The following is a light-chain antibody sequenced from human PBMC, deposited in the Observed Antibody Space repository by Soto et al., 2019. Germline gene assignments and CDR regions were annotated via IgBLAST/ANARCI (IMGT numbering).Light chain of an antibody. CDR2: GVS. Sequence: EIVMTQSPGTLSVSPGERATLSCRASQSVSVNLAWYQQKPGQAPRLLIYGVSTRATGIPARFSGSESGTEFTLTISSLQSEDFAVYYCQQYDSSPLTFGGGTKVEIK. J-gene: IGKJ4*01. V-gene: IGKV3-15*01. CDR1: QSVSVN. CDR3: QQYDSSPLT.